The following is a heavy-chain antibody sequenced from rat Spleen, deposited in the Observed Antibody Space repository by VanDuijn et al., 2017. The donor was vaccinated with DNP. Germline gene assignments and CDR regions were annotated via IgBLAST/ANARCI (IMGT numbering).Heavy chain of an antibody. J-gene: IGHJ2*01. CDR2: INTDGRST. V-gene: IGHV5-58*01. CDR3: ASWAPIAPLSTSNY. CDR1: GFTFSDFY. Sequence: EVQLVESGGGLVQPGRSLKLSCVASGFTFSDFYMAWVRQAPGKGLEWVASINTDGRSTYYPDSVKGRFTISRDNAENTVYLQMSSLRSEDTATYYCASWAPIAPLSTSNYWGQGVMVTVSS. D-gene: IGHD1-2*01.